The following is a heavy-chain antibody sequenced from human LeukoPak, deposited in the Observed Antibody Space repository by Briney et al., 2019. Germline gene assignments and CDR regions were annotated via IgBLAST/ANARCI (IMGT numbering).Heavy chain of an antibody. CDR2: MNPNSGNT. Sequence: ASVKVSCKASGYTFTSYDINWVRQATGQGLEWMGWMNPNSGNTGYAQKFQGRGTMTRNTSISTAYMELSSLRSEDTAVYYCASQPYSYGTNAFDIWGQGTMVTVSS. J-gene: IGHJ3*02. D-gene: IGHD5-18*01. V-gene: IGHV1-8*01. CDR1: GYTFTSYD. CDR3: ASQPYSYGTNAFDI.